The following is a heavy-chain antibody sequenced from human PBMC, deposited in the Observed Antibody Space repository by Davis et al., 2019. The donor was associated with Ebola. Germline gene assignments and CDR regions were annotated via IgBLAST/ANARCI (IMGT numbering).Heavy chain of an antibody. V-gene: IGHV3-33*01. CDR3: ARWRYFDWQYYYYGMDV. Sequence: GESLKISCAASGFTFSSYGMHWVRQAPGKGLEWVAVIWYDGSNKYYADSVKGRFTISRDNSKNTLYLQMNSLRAEDTAVYYCARWRYFDWQYYYYGMDVWGQGTTVTVSS. CDR2: IWYDGSNK. J-gene: IGHJ6*02. CDR1: GFTFSSYG. D-gene: IGHD3-9*01.